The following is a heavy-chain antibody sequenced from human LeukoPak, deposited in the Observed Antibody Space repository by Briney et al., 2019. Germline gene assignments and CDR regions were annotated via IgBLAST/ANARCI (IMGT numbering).Heavy chain of an antibody. Sequence: SETLSPTCTVSGSSISSYYWSWIRQPPGKGLEWIGYIYYSGSTNYNPSLKSRVTISVDTSKNQFSLTLSSVTAADTAVYYRARAQDGYNPGIYYYGMDVWGQGTTVTVSS. CDR3: ARAQDGYNPGIYYYGMDV. CDR2: IYYSGST. CDR1: GSSISSYY. D-gene: IGHD5-24*01. V-gene: IGHV4-59*08. J-gene: IGHJ6*02.